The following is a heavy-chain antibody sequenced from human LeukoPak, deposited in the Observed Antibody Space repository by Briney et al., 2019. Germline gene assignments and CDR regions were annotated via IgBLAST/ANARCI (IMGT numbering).Heavy chain of an antibody. V-gene: IGHV3-21*01. CDR2: ISSSSSYI. D-gene: IGHD5-18*01. J-gene: IGHJ4*02. CDR1: GFTFSSHS. CDR3: ARGGQYSYGYFDY. Sequence: GGSLRLSCAASGFTFSSHSMNWVRHAPGQGLEWVSSISSSSSYIYYAESVKGRFTISRDNAKNSLYLQMTSLRAEDTAVYYCARGGQYSYGYFDYWGQGTLVTVSS.